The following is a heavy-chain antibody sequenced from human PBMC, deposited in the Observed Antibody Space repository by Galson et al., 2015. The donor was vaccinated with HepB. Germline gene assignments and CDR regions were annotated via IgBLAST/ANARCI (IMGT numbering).Heavy chain of an antibody. CDR3: VTDYIGF. J-gene: IGHJ4*02. Sequence: SLRLSCATSGPTFSDYWMSWVRQTPGKGLEWVANINKDGNEEYYVDSVKGRFTISRDNAKNSLYLQINSLRVEDTAVYSCVTDYIGFWGQGTLVTVSS. V-gene: IGHV3-7*01. CDR2: INKDGNEE. CDR1: GPTFSDYW.